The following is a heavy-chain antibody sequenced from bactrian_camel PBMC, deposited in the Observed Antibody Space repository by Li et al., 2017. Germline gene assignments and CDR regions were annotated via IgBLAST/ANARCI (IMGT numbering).Heavy chain of an antibody. J-gene: IGHJ6*01. Sequence: QLVESGGGSVQAGGSLRVSCSASGYTYKSDCMAWFRQAPGKEREGVAAIDSGGVTSYIDSVKGRFIISRDNAKNTVYLQMNSLKPEDTAVYYCVREQKSGDYAPAFGYWGQGTQVTVS. CDR2: IDSGGVT. CDR1: GYTYKSDC. D-gene: IGHD4*01. CDR3: VREQKSGDYAPAFGY. V-gene: IGHV3S26*01.